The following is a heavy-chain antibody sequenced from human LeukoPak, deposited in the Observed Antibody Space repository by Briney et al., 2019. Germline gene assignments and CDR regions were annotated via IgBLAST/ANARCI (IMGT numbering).Heavy chain of an antibody. D-gene: IGHD3-10*01. CDR1: GYTFTSYY. CDR2: IYTSGGSI. CDR3: ARERGGGLIDP. J-gene: IGHJ5*02. Sequence: ASVKVSCKASGYTFTSYYMHWVRQAPGHGLEGMGIIYTSGGSISYSQKLQGRVTMSRDKAKSSLYLQLSSLRAEDTAVYYCARERGGGLIDPWGQGTLVTVSS. V-gene: IGHV1-46*01.